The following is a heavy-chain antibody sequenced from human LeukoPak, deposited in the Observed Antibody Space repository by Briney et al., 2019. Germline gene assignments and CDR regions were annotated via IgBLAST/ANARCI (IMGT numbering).Heavy chain of an antibody. D-gene: IGHD6-13*01. Sequence: AVKVSCKASGGTFSSYAISWVRQAPGRGREWMGRIIPILGIANYAQKFQGRVTITADKSTSTAYMELSSLRSEDTAVYYCARWYSSSWEYFDYWGQGTLVTVSS. V-gene: IGHV1-69*04. CDR2: IIPILGIA. CDR3: ARWYSSSWEYFDY. CDR1: GGTFSSYA. J-gene: IGHJ4*02.